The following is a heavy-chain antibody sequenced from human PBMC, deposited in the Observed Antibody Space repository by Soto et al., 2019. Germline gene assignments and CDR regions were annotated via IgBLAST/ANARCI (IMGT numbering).Heavy chain of an antibody. CDR1: GGSISSSSYY. D-gene: IGHD3-10*01. Sequence: PSETLSLTCTVSGGSISSSSYYWGWIRQPPGKGLEWIGSIYYSGSTYYNPSLKSRVTISVDTSKNQFSLKLSSVTAADTAVYYCARDSQGSDYYYYYGMDVWGQGTTVTVSS. J-gene: IGHJ6*02. CDR2: IYYSGST. V-gene: IGHV4-39*02. CDR3: ARDSQGSDYYYYYGMDV.